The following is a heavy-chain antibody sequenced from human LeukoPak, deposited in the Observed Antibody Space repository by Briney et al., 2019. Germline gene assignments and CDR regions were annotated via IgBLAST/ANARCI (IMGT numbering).Heavy chain of an antibody. Sequence: GGSLRLSYATTGFTFSSYWMHWVRKAPGKGLVWVSRINSDGSSTTYADSVKGRFTISRDNAKNTVYLQMNSLRADDTAVYYCAKGNYYDSSGYSLHDWGQGTLVTVSS. J-gene: IGHJ4*02. V-gene: IGHV3-74*03. CDR2: INSDGSST. CDR1: GFTFSSYW. D-gene: IGHD3-22*01. CDR3: AKGNYYDSSGYSLHD.